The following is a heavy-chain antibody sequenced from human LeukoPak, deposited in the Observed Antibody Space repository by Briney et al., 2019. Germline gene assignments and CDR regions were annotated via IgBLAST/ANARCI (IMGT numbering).Heavy chain of an antibody. Sequence: ASVKVSCKASGYTFTSYGITWVRQAPGQGLEWMAWISAYNGNTDYAQNLRGRVTMTTDTSTSTAYMELRSLRSDDTAVYYCARASSYDSSDYYGDYFDYWGQGTLVTVSS. CDR2: ISAYNGNT. CDR3: ARASSYDSSDYYGDYFDY. D-gene: IGHD3-22*01. J-gene: IGHJ4*02. CDR1: GYTFTSYG. V-gene: IGHV1-18*01.